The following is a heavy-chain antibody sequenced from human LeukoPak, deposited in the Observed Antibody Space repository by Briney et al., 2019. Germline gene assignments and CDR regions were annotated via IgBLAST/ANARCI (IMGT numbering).Heavy chain of an antibody. CDR2: VNHSGDT. J-gene: IGHJ4*02. Sequence: PSETLSLTCAVYGGSFSAYYWNWVRQPSGKGLEWIGEVNHSGDTNYNPSLKSRVTISVDMSKHQVSLKLTSVTAADTAAYYCSYSYPSGGDLFGYWGQGTLVTVSS. V-gene: IGHV4-34*01. CDR1: GGSFSAYY. D-gene: IGHD2-15*01. CDR3: SYSYPSGGDLFGY.